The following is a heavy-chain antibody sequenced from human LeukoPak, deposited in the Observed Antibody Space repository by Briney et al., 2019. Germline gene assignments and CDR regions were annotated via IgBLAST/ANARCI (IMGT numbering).Heavy chain of an antibody. CDR3: ATTGATSPSSASWFNIEY. J-gene: IGHJ4*02. V-gene: IGHV4-59*08. Sequence: PSETLSLTCTVSGGSVTSYYCNWVRQPPGRGLEWIGYIYYSGGTNYNPSLESRVTISLDTAKNQFSLKLRSVTAEDTAVYYCATTGATSPSSASWFNIEYWGQGTLVPVSP. CDR1: GGSVTSYY. CDR2: IYYSGGT. D-gene: IGHD6-13*01.